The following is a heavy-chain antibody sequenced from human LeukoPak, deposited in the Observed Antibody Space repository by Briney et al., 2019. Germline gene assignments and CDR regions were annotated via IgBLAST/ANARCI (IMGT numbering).Heavy chain of an antibody. D-gene: IGHD3-22*01. J-gene: IGHJ4*02. V-gene: IGHV3-30*01. CDR1: GFIFDNYA. Sequence: PGGSLRLSCAASGFIFDNYAMHWVRQAPGKGLEWVADVAYDGSKKFYADSVKGRYTISRDNTKNTLFLRMNSLRPEDTAVYYCARDEGIKDYYDGSGMFIDYWGQGTLVTVSP. CDR2: VAYDGSKK. CDR3: ARDEGIKDYYDGSGMFIDY.